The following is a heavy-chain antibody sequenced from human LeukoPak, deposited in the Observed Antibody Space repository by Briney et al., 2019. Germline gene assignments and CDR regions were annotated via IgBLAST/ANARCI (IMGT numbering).Heavy chain of an antibody. J-gene: IGHJ4*02. Sequence: ASVKVSCKISGGTFGSYVISWVRQAPGQGGEWMGRTIPIRGMTNYAQKFQGRVTITADTSTSTAYMELSRLTSEETAVYFCARGPYDGTFYFDSWGQGTLVIVSS. CDR1: GGTFGSYV. CDR3: ARGPYDGTFYFDS. D-gene: IGHD3-16*01. CDR2: TIPIRGMT. V-gene: IGHV1-69*04.